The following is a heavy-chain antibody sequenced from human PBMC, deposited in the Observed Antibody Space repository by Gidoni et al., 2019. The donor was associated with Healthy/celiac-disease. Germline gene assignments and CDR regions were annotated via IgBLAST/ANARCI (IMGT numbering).Heavy chain of an antibody. V-gene: IGHV4-61*02. D-gene: IGHD6-13*01. CDR3: ARGGSSRGPAFDI. Sequence: QVQLQESGPGLVKPSQTLSLTCTVSGGSISSGSYYWSWIRQPAGKGLEWIGRIYTSGSTNYNPSLKSRVTISVDTSKNQFSLKLSSVTAADTAVYYCARGGSSRGPAFDIWGQGTMVTVSS. J-gene: IGHJ3*02. CDR2: IYTSGST. CDR1: GGSISSGSYY.